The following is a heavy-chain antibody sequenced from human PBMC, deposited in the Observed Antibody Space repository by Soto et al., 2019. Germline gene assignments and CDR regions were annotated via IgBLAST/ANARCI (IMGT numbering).Heavy chain of an antibody. D-gene: IGHD2-15*01. J-gene: IGHJ3*01. CDR2: ISSNGIST. CDR1: GFALSSYA. V-gene: IGHV3-64D*06. CDR3: VKDEGFCSGGNCYSVARGGFDL. Sequence: PGGSLRLSCSASGFALSSYAMHWFRQAPGKGLEYVSSISSNGISTYYADSVKGRFTISRDNSKNTLYIEMNSLRLDDTALYYCVKDEGFCSGGNCYSVARGGFDLWGQGTMVTVSS.